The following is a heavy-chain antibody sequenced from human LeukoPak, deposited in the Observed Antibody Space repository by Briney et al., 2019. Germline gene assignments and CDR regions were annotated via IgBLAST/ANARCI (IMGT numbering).Heavy chain of an antibody. CDR2: IKQDGSAK. V-gene: IGHV3-7*01. CDR1: GFILSNYW. Sequence: PGGSLRLSCAASGFILSNYWMSWVRQAPGKGLEWVANIKQDGSAKYYVDSVKGRFTISRDNAKNSLYLQMNSLRAEDTAVYYCARQGWDIVVVVAANDYWGQGTLVTVSS. J-gene: IGHJ4*02. CDR3: ARQGWDIVVVVAANDY. D-gene: IGHD2-15*01.